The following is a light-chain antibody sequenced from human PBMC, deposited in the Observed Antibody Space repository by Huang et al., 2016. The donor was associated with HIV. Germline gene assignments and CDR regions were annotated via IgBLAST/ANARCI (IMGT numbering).Light chain of an antibody. CDR2: GAT. V-gene: IGKV1-27*01. CDR3: QRYNSVPRM. J-gene: IGKJ1*01. Sequence: DMQMTQSPSSLSASVGARVTLSCRATQAIDHYLALYQQKPGRVPNLRIYGATTLQSGVPARFSGSGSGTNFTLTIASLQPEDGATYYCQRYNSVPRMFGQGTKVEIK. CDR1: QAIDHY.